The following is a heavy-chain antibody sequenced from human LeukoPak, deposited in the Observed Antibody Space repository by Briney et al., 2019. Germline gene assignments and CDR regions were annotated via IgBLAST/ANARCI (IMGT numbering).Heavy chain of an antibody. V-gene: IGHV3-30*18. CDR3: AKDHSPFRGVGHFDY. D-gene: IGHD3-10*01. CDR1: GFTFSSYG. J-gene: IGHJ4*02. Sequence: PGGSLRLSCAASGFTFSSYGMHWVRQAPGKGLEWVAIISYDGSNEFYADSVKGRFTISRDNSKNTLYLQMSSLRAEDTALYYCAKDHSPFRGVGHFDYWGQGTLVTVSS. CDR2: ISYDGSNE.